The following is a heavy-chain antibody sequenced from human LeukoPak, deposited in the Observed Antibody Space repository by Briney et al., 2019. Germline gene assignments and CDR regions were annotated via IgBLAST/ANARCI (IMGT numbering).Heavy chain of an antibody. Sequence: GGSLRLSCAASGFTFSSYSMNWVRQAPGKGLEWVSSISSSSSYIYYADSVKGRFTISRDNAKNSLYLQMNSLRAEDTAVYYCARRLRSIGWYDFDYWGQGTLVTVSS. CDR2: ISSSSSYI. CDR1: GFTFSSYS. CDR3: ARRLRSIGWYDFDY. D-gene: IGHD6-19*01. V-gene: IGHV3-21*01. J-gene: IGHJ4*02.